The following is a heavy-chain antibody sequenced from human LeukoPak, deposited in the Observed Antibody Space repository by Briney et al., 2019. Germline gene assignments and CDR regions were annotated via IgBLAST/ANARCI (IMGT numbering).Heavy chain of an antibody. D-gene: IGHD2-21*02. CDR1: GFTFGNYG. J-gene: IGHJ4*02. V-gene: IGHV3-33*06. Sequence: GRSLRLSCAASGFTFGNYGMHWVRQAPGKGLEWVAVVWYDGSKTHYGDFVRGRFTVSRDISKNTLYLEMSSLRAEDTAVYYCAKDVVSGCSGHDCWAHFDSWGQGTLVTVSS. CDR3: AKDVVSGCSGHDCWAHFDS. CDR2: VWYDGSKT.